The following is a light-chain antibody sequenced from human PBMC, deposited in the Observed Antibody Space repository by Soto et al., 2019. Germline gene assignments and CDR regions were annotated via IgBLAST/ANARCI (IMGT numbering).Light chain of an antibody. V-gene: IGKV3-20*01. CDR3: QQYASPVT. CDR2: DAS. CDR1: QSVSSSY. J-gene: IGKJ4*01. Sequence: EIVLTQSPVTLSLSPWERATLSCRASQSVSSSYLAWYQQKPGQAPRVLIYDASSRATGIPDRFSGSGSGTEFTLTISRLEPEDLAVYYCQQYASPVTFGGGTKVDI.